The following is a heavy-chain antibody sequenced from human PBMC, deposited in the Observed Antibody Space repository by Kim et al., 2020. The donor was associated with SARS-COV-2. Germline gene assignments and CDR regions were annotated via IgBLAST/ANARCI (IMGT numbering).Heavy chain of an antibody. D-gene: IGHD3-10*01. CDR3: VRELSGGYFDY. CDR2: IRPSGGST. Sequence: ASVKVSCKASGYTFTTYYIHWVRQAPGQGLEWMGLIRPSGGSTTYAQKFRGRVTMTRDTSTSTVYMELSSLRSEDMAVYYCVRELSGGYFDYWGQGTLVPVSS. CDR1: GYTFTTYY. J-gene: IGHJ4*02. V-gene: IGHV1-46*01.